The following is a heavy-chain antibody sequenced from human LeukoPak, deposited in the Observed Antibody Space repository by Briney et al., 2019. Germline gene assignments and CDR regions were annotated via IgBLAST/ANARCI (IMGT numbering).Heavy chain of an antibody. CDR1: GYTFTSYG. D-gene: IGHD3-16*01. CDR3: ARGGSRTYYDYIWGSSWAHDI. CDR2: ISAYNGNT. Sequence: ASVKVSCKASGYTFTSYGISWVRQAPGQGLEWMGWISAYNGNTNYAQKLQGRVTMTTDTSTSTAYMELRSLRSDDTAVYYCARGGSRTYYDYIWGSSWAHDIWGQGTMVTVSS. V-gene: IGHV1-18*01. J-gene: IGHJ3*02.